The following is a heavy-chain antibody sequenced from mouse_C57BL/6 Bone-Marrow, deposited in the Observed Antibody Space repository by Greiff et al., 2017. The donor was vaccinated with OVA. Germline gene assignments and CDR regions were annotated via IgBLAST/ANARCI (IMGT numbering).Heavy chain of an antibody. J-gene: IGHJ2*01. V-gene: IGHV5-4*01. D-gene: IGHD1-1*01. CDR2: ISDGGSYT. CDR3: ARDWVESFDY. CDR1: GFTFSSYA. Sequence: EVHLVESGGGLVKPGGSLKLSCAASGFTFSSYAMSWVRQTPEKRLEWVATISDGGSYTYYPDNVKGRFTISRDNAKNNLYLQMSHLKSEDTAMYYCARDWVESFDYWGQGTTLTVSS.